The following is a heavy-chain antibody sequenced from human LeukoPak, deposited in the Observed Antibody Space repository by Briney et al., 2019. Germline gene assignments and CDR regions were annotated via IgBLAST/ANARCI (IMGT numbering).Heavy chain of an antibody. V-gene: IGHV4-4*02. Sequence: SETLSLTCAVYGGSLSSSNWWSGVRPPPGKGLWWIGEIYHSGSTNYNPSLKSQVTISVDKSKNQFSLKLSSVTAADTAVYYCARGLVDGWLPNYGMDVWGQGTTVTVSS. CDR1: GGSLSSSNW. D-gene: IGHD5-12*01. CDR2: IYHSGST. CDR3: ARGLVDGWLPNYGMDV. J-gene: IGHJ6*02.